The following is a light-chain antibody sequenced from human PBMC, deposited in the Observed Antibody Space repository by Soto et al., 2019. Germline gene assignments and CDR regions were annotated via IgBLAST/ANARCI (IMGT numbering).Light chain of an antibody. Sequence: SALTQPSYFSVSAGQSITISFTGTSSDVGAYNFVSCHQQHPGKAPKLMIYNVYDRPSGISYRFSGSKSGNTASLTISGLQGEDEADYYCSAYTVSRTYVFGTGTKVAVL. CDR2: NVY. J-gene: IGLJ1*01. CDR3: SAYTVSRTYV. V-gene: IGLV2-14*03. CDR1: SSDVGAYNF.